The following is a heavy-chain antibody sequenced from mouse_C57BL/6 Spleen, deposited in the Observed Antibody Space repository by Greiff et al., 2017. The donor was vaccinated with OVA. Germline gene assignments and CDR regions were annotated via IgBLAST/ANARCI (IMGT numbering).Heavy chain of an antibody. CDR2: IDPENGDT. CDR1: GFNIKDDY. CDR3: TRPPRGFAD. V-gene: IGHV14-4*01. J-gene: IGHJ3*01. Sequence: VQLQQSGAELVRPGASVKLSCTASGFNIKDDYMHWVKQRPEQGLEWIGWIDPENGDTEYASKFQGKATITADTSSNTAYLQLSSMTSEDTAVDYCTRPPRGFADWGQGTLVTVSA.